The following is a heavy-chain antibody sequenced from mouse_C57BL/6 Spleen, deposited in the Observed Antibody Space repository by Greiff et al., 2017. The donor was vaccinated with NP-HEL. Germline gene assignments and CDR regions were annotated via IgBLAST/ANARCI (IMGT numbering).Heavy chain of an antibody. Sequence: VQRVESGPELVKPGASVKISCKASGYAFSSSWMNWVKQRPGKGLEWIGRIYPGDGDTNYNGKFKGKATLTADKSSSTAYMHLSSLTSEDSAVYFCAREYYGSSYDWGQGTLVTVSA. CDR1: GYAFSSSW. V-gene: IGHV1-82*01. CDR2: IYPGDGDT. J-gene: IGHJ3*01. CDR3: AREYYGSSYD. D-gene: IGHD1-1*01.